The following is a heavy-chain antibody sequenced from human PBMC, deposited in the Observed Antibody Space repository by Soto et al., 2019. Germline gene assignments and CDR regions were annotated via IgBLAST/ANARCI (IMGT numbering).Heavy chain of an antibody. D-gene: IGHD4-17*01. V-gene: IGHV4-59*01. J-gene: IGHJ5*02. Sequence: PSETLSLTCTVSGGSMSSYYWSWIRQPPGKGLEWIGYVYYSGSTNYNPSLKSRVTISVDTSKNQFSLKLSSVTAADTAVYYCGRHPTVTTGRWFDPWGQGTLVTVSS. CDR1: GGSMSSYY. CDR3: GRHPTVTTGRWFDP. CDR2: VYYSGST.